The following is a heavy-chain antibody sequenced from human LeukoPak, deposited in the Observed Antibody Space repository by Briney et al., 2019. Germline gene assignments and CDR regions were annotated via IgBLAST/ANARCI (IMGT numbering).Heavy chain of an antibody. V-gene: IGHV3-21*01. CDR1: GFTFSSYS. J-gene: IGHJ6*03. Sequence: GGSLRLSCAASGFTFSSYSMNWVRQAPGKGLEWVSSISSSSSYIYYADSVKGRFTISRDNAKNSLYLQMNGLRAEDTAVYYCARALVFYYMDVWGKGTTVTISS. CDR2: ISSSSSYI. CDR3: ARALVFYYMDV. D-gene: IGHD2-8*02.